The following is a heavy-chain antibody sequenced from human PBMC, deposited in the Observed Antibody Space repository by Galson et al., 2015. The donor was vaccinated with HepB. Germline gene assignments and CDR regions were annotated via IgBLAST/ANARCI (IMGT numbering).Heavy chain of an antibody. D-gene: IGHD6-6*01. CDR1: GFTFSSYA. CDR2: ISANTGNT. Sequence: SLRLSCAASGFTFSSYAVSWVRQAPGKGLEWVSTISANTGNTYYADSVKGRFTISRDNSKNTLYLQMITLRAEDTAVYYCAKSMAARPGSFDYWGQGTLVTVSS. V-gene: IGHV3-23*01. J-gene: IGHJ4*02. CDR3: AKSMAARPGSFDY.